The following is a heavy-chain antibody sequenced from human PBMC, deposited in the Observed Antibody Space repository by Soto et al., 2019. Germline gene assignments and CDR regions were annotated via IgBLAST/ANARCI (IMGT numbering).Heavy chain of an antibody. D-gene: IGHD3-10*01. J-gene: IGHJ4*02. Sequence: SEILSLTCAVSGVSISSGNWWTWVRQSPQRGLEYIGEIFHDGTANYYPSFERRVAISVDTSKNQFSLKLTSVTAADTAIYFCARLVYDTRLNYMYFDFWGQGTLVTVSS. CDR2: IFHDGTA. V-gene: IGHV4-4*02. CDR1: GVSISSGNW. CDR3: ARLVYDTRLNYMYFDF.